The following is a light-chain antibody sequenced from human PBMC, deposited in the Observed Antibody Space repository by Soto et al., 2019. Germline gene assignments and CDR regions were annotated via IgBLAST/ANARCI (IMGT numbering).Light chain of an antibody. Sequence: EIVMTQSPATQSVSPGERTTLSCRASQSVFSNLAWYQQKPGQAPRLLIYGASTRATGIPARFSGSGSGTEFTLTISSLQSEDFALYYCQQYNNWPPYTFGQGTKLEIK. CDR2: GAS. V-gene: IGKV3-15*01. CDR1: QSVFSN. CDR3: QQYNNWPPYT. J-gene: IGKJ2*01.